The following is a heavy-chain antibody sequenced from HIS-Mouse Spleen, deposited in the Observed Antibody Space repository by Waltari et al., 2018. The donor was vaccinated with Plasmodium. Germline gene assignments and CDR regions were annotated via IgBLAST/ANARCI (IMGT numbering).Heavy chain of an antibody. CDR1: GGSFSVYY. CDR3: ARGKGSSSFDY. J-gene: IGHJ4*02. CDR2: INHSGST. V-gene: IGHV4-34*01. D-gene: IGHD6-6*01. Sequence: QVQLQQWGAGLLKPSETLSLTCAGSGGSFSVYYWSWIRQPPGKGLEWIGEINHSGSTNYNPSLKSRVTISVDTSKNQFSLKLSSVTAADTAVYYCARGKGSSSFDYWGQGTLVTVSS.